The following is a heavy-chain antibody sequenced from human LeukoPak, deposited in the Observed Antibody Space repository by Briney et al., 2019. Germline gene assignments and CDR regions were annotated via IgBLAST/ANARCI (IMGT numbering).Heavy chain of an antibody. CDR2: ISPSDGNT. Sequence: PGGSLRLSCAASGFTFSSYEMNWVRQAPGKGLEWVSAISPSDGNTFYADSVKGRFTISRDNSKNTLSLQMNSLRAEDTALYYCAKDSSVPYGITEWGQGTLVTVSS. CDR1: GFTFSSYE. D-gene: IGHD4-17*01. J-gene: IGHJ4*02. CDR3: AKDSSVPYGITE. V-gene: IGHV3-23*01.